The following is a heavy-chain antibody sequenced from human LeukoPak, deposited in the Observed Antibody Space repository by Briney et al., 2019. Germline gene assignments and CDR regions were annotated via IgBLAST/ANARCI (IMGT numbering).Heavy chain of an antibody. J-gene: IGHJ4*02. CDR1: GGSISSYY. CDR3: ASYDKTGYSSGFDY. Sequence: SETLSHTCTVSGGSISSYYWSWIRQPPGKGLEWIGYIYYSGSTNYNPSLKSRVTISVDTSKNQFSLKLSSVTAADTAVYYCASYDKTGYSSGFDYWGQGTLVTVSS. V-gene: IGHV4-59*01. CDR2: IYYSGST. D-gene: IGHD6-19*01.